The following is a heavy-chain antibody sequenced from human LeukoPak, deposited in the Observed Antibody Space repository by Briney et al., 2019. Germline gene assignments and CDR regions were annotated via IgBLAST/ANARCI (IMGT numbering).Heavy chain of an antibody. CDR2: ISGGRT. CDR1: GFTVSSNE. D-gene: IGHD6-19*01. J-gene: IGHJ4*02. CDR3: ARVQGGGYRTADY. V-gene: IGHV3-38-3*01. Sequence: PGGSLRLSCAASGFTVSSNEMSWVRQAPGKGLEWVSSISGGRTYYADSRKGRFTISRDNSKNTQHLQTNSLRAEDTAVYYCARVQGGGYRTADYWGQGTLVTVSS.